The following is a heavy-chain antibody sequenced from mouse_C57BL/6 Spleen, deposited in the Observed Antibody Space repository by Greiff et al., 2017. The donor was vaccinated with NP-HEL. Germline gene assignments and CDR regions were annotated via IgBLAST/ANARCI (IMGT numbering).Heavy chain of an antibody. V-gene: IGHV1-72*01. CDR3: ARRGLAL. CDR2: IDPNSGGT. J-gene: IGHJ2*01. Sequence: VQLQQSGAELVKPGASVKLSCTASGFNIKDYYMHWVKQRTEQGLEWIGRIDPNSGGTKYNEKFKSKATLTVDKPSSTAYMQLSSLTSEDSAVYYCARRGLALWGQGTTLTVSS. CDR1: GFNIKDYY. D-gene: IGHD3-1*01.